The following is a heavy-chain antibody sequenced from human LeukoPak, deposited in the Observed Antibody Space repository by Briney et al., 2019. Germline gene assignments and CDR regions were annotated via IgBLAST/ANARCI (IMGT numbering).Heavy chain of an antibody. D-gene: IGHD2-2*03. CDR1: GYTFTSYD. V-gene: IGHV1-8*01. Sequence: ASVKVSCKASGYTFTSYDINWVRQATGQGLEWMGWMNPNSGNTGYAQKFQGRVTMTRNTSISTAYMELSSLRSEDTAVYYCARVGALGIVVVPAATHNWFDPWSQGTLATVSS. CDR3: ARVGALGIVVVPAATHNWFDP. CDR2: MNPNSGNT. J-gene: IGHJ5*02.